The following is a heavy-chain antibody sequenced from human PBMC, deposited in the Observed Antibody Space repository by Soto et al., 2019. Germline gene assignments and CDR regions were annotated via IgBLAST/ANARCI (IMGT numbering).Heavy chain of an antibody. Sequence: EVQLVESGGGLVQPGGSLRLSCKGSGYSFTSYWISWVRQMPGKGLEWMGRIDPSDSYTNYSPSFQGHVTISADKSISTAYLQWSSLKASDTAMYYCASVVVVAATDAFDIWGQGTMVTVSS. CDR1: GYSFTSYW. J-gene: IGHJ3*02. CDR3: ASVVVVAATDAFDI. D-gene: IGHD2-15*01. CDR2: IDPSDSYT. V-gene: IGHV5-10-1*01.